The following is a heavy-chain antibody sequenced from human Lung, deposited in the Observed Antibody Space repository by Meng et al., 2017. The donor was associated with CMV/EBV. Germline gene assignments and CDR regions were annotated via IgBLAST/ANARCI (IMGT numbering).Heavy chain of an antibody. Sequence: ASVXVSCKASGYTFTSYGISWVRQAPGQGLEWMGWISVNSGKTTYAQKVQGRINMTTDTSTSTAYMELRSLRSDDTAVYYCVRGGWSPGYWGQGTLVTGSS. V-gene: IGHV1-18*01. CDR1: GYTFTSYG. CDR3: VRGGWSPGY. J-gene: IGHJ4*02. CDR2: ISVNSGKT. D-gene: IGHD6-19*01.